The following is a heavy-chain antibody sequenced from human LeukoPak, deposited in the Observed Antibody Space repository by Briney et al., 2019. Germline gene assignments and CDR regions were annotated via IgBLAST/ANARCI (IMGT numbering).Heavy chain of an antibody. D-gene: IGHD3-10*01. Sequence: PSETLSLTCTVSGGSISSSSYYWGWIRQPPGKGLEWIGSIYYSGSTYYNPSLKSRVTISVDTSKNQFSLKLSSVTAADTAVYYCARSMVWGAYFDYWGQGTLVTVSS. CDR1: GGSISSSSYY. J-gene: IGHJ4*02. CDR3: ARSMVWGAYFDY. V-gene: IGHV4-39*07. CDR2: IYYSGST.